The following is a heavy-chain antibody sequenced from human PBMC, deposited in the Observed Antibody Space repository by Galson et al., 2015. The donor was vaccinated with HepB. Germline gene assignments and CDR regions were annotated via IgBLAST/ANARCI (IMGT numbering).Heavy chain of an antibody. CDR1: GYTFTGYY. D-gene: IGHD6-13*01. CDR3: ARDRGSSSWYPFDY. J-gene: IGHJ4*02. CDR2: INPNSGGT. Sequence: SVKVSCKASGYTFTGYYMHWVRQAPGQGLEWMGRINPNSGGTNYAQKFQGRVTMTRDTSISTAYMELSRLRSDDTAVYYCARDRGSSSWYPFDYWGQGTLVTVSS. V-gene: IGHV1-2*06.